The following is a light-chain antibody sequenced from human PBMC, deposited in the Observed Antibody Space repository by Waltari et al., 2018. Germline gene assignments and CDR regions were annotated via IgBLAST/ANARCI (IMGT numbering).Light chain of an antibody. Sequence: EVVMTQSPATLSVSPGERATLSCRASQPVTNSLAWIQQKPGQVPRLLFYGASTRATGIPARFSGSGSGTEFTLTISSLQSEDFAVYYCQQYSKWPLTFGAGTKVEIK. J-gene: IGKJ4*01. CDR1: QPVTNS. V-gene: IGKV3-15*01. CDR3: QQYSKWPLT. CDR2: GAS.